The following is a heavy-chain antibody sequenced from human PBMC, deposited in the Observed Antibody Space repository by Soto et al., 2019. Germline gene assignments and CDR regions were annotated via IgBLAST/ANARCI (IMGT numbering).Heavy chain of an antibody. CDR2: ISTYNGNT. D-gene: IGHD2-8*01. CDR3: AKNGQPPYYYYGLDV. CDR1: GYTFTSYG. J-gene: IGHJ6*02. Sequence: ASVKVSCKASGYTFTSYGINWVRQAPGQGLEWMGWISTYNGNTNYAQRFQGRVSMTIDTSTTTAYMELRTLTPDDTAVYYCAKNGQPPYYYYGLDVWGQGTTVTVSS. V-gene: IGHV1-18*01.